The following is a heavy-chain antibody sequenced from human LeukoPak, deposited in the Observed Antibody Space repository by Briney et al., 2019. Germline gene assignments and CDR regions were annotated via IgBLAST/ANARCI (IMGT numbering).Heavy chain of an antibody. D-gene: IGHD4-11*01. CDR3: ARGFYSNYDGPRIDY. V-gene: IGHV1-69*01. Sequence: SVKVSCKASVGTFSSYAISWVRQAPGQGLEWMGGIIPIFGTPNYAQKFQGRVTITADESTSIAYMELSSLRSEDTAVYYCARGFYSNYDGPRIDYWGQGTLVTVSS. J-gene: IGHJ4*02. CDR1: VGTFSSYA. CDR2: IIPIFGTP.